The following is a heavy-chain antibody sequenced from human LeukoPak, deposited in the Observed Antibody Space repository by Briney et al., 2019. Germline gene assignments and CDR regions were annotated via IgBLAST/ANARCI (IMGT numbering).Heavy chain of an antibody. Sequence: PSETLSLTCTASGGSISISSHYWVWIRQPPGKGLEWIGSIYYSGSTNYNPSLKSRVTISVDTSKNQFSLKLSSVTAADTAVYYCARGDYGDYWDAFDIWGQGTMVTVSS. D-gene: IGHD4-17*01. V-gene: IGHV4-39*07. J-gene: IGHJ3*02. CDR1: GGSISISSHY. CDR3: ARGDYGDYWDAFDI. CDR2: IYYSGST.